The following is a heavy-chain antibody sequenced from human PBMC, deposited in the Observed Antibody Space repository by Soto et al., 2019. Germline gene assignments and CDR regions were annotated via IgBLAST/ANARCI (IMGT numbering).Heavy chain of an antibody. CDR1: GFTFSGYS. CDR2: ISGTSSTI. J-gene: IGHJ4*02. CDR3: ARARAEDY. Sequence: EVQLVESGGGLVQPGGSLRLSCAASGFTFSGYSLNWVRQAPGKGLEWVSYISGTSSTIYYADSVEGPFTISRDNAKKSLYLQMNSLRAEDTAVYYCARARAEDYWGQGTLVTVSS. V-gene: IGHV3-48*01.